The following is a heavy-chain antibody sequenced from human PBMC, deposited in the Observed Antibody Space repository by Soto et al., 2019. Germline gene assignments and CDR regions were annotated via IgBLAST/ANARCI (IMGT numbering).Heavy chain of an antibody. D-gene: IGHD6-13*01. CDR3: AKDTGIAAAGRCFDR. CDR1: GFTFDDYA. V-gene: IGHV3-9*01. Sequence: GGSLRLSCAASGFTFDDYAMHWVRQAPGKGLEWVSGISWNSGSIGYADSVKGRFTISRDNAKNSLYLQMNSLRAEDTALYYCAKDTGIAAAGRCFDRWGQGTLVTVSS. J-gene: IGHJ4*02. CDR2: ISWNSGSI.